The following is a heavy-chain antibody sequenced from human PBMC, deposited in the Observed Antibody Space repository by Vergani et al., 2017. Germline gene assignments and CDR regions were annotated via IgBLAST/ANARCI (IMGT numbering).Heavy chain of an antibody. CDR2: IKQDGSEK. J-gene: IGHJ4*02. Sequence: VQLVESGGGVVQPGRSLRLSCAASGFTFSAYWMNWVRQAPGKGLEWVANIKQDGSEKYYVDSVKGRFTISRDNANNLVYLQMSSLRVEDTAIYYCAELYGDDGYSPFWGQGTLVTVSS. D-gene: IGHD5-18*01. CDR3: AELYGDDGYSPF. V-gene: IGHV3-7*03. CDR1: GFTFSAYW.